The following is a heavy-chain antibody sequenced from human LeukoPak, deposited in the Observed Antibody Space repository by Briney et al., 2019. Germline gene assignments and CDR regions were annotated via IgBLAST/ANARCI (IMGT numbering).Heavy chain of an antibody. J-gene: IGHJ4*02. V-gene: IGHV3-48*02. Sequence: GGSLRLSCAASGFTFSSYSMNWVRQAPGKGLEWVSYISSSSSTIYYADSVKGRFTISRDNAKNSLDLQMNSLRDEDTAVYYCARDPPRSGLNIDYWGQGTLVTVAS. D-gene: IGHD3-10*01. CDR2: ISSSSSTI. CDR3: ARDPPRSGLNIDY. CDR1: GFTFSSYS.